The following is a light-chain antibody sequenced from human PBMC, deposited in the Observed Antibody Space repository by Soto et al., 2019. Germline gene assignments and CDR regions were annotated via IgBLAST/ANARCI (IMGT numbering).Light chain of an antibody. V-gene: IGLV1-40*01. Sequence: QSALTQPPSVSGAPGQRVTISCTGSNSNIGAGFDVHWYQQLPGTAPKLLIFGNNNRPSGVPDRFSVSKSGTSASLAISDLQAEDEADYYCQTYGSSLSGYVFGTGTKLTVL. CDR3: QTYGSSLSGYV. CDR1: NSNIGAGFD. CDR2: GNN. J-gene: IGLJ1*01.